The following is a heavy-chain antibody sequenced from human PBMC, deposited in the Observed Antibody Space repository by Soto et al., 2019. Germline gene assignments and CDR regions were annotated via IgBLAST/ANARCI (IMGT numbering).Heavy chain of an antibody. CDR3: AKDLAVYGINDPFDM. V-gene: IGHV3-23*01. Sequence: PGGSLRLSCVASGFTFSSYVMKWVRQAPGKGLEWVSDISGSGGSTFYADSVKGRFTVSRDNSKNTLFLQMNSLRADDTAVYYCAKDLAVYGINDPFDMWGQGTMVTVSS. J-gene: IGHJ3*02. D-gene: IGHD2-8*01. CDR1: GFTFSSYV. CDR2: ISGSGGST.